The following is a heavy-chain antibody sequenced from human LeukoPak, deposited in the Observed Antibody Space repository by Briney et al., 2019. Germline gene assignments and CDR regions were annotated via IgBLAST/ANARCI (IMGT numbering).Heavy chain of an antibody. J-gene: IGHJ4*02. CDR1: GFTVSSNY. D-gene: IGHD1-20*01. Sequence: PGGSLRLSCAASGFTVSSNYMSWVRQAPGKGLEWVSVIYSGGSTYYADSVKGRFTISRDNSKNTLYLQMNSLRAEDTAVYYCARSRIVRYNWNPWHFDYWGQGTPVTVSS. CDR2: IYSGGST. V-gene: IGHV3-66*02. CDR3: ARSRIVRYNWNPWHFDY.